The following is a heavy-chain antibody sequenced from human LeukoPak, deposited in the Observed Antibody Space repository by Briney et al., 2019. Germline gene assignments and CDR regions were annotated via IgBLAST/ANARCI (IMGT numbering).Heavy chain of an antibody. CDR2: IIPIFGTA. V-gene: IGHV1-69*13. CDR1: GYTFTSYG. CDR3: ARGAGPMGYDFWSGYSPFDY. J-gene: IGHJ4*02. D-gene: IGHD3-3*01. Sequence: GASVKVSCKASGYTFTSYGISWVRQAPGQGLEWMGGIIPIFGTANYAQKFQGRVTITADESTSTAYMELSSLRSEDTAVYYCARGAGPMGYDFWSGYSPFDYWGQGTLVTVSS.